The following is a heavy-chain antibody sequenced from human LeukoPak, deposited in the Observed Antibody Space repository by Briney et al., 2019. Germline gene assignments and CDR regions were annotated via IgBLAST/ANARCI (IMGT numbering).Heavy chain of an antibody. CDR2: IHYSGST. D-gene: IGHD3-22*01. CDR1: GGSISSSSYY. J-gene: IGHJ2*01. Sequence: SETLSLTCTVSGGSISSSSYYWGWIRQPPGKGLEWIGSIHYSGSTYYNPSLKSRVTVSVDTSKNQFSLKLSSVTAADTAVYYCARHTYYYDSSGYYYVGWYFDLWGRGTLVTVSS. CDR3: ARHTYYYDSSGYYYVGWYFDL. V-gene: IGHV4-39*01.